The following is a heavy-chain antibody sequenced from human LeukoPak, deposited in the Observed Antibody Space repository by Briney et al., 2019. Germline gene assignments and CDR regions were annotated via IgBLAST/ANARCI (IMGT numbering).Heavy chain of an antibody. CDR1: GGSISSSSYY. CDR2: TYYSGST. CDR3: ARHDYSNYYYYYGMDV. D-gene: IGHD4-11*01. V-gene: IGHV4-39*01. Sequence: SETLSLTCTVSGGSISSSSYYWGWIRQPPGKGLEWIGSTYYSGSTYYNPSLKSRVTISVDTSKNQFSLKLSSVTAADTAVYYCARHDYSNYYYYYGMDVWGQGTTVTVSS. J-gene: IGHJ6*02.